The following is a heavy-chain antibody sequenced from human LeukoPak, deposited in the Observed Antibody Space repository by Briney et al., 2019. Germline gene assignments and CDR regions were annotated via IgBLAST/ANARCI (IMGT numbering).Heavy chain of an antibody. V-gene: IGHV4-39*02. Sequence: SGTLSLTCTVSGGSISSSSYYWGWIRQPPGKGLEWIGSIYYSGSTYYNPSLKSRVTISVDTSKNQFSLKLSSVTAADTAVYYCAREAKGGSSSWYSGWFDPWGQGTLVTVSS. D-gene: IGHD6-13*01. CDR3: AREAKGGSSSWYSGWFDP. J-gene: IGHJ5*02. CDR1: GGSISSSSYY. CDR2: IYYSGST.